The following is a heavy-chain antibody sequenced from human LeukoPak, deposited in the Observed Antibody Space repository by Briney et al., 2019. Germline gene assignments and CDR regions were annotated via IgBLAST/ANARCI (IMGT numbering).Heavy chain of an antibody. CDR1: LDGFTFYY. Sequence: ASVKVSCEASLDGFTFYYIRTGPQAPGQGLEWVGCIDPNSGDARYRQSFQDRVTLTRDISIRTAYMELTRLKSDDTATYYCAIPQRIAIAGTSTDIWGQGSLVIVSS. CDR2: IDPNSGDA. J-gene: IGHJ4*02. V-gene: IGHV1-2*02. D-gene: IGHD6-19*01. CDR3: AIPQRIAIAGTSTDI.